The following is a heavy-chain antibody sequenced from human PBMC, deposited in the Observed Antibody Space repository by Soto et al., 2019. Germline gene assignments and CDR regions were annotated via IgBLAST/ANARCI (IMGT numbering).Heavy chain of an antibody. CDR3: ARDSHTVKAMESYNWFDP. Sequence: SVKFSCKASGGTFSSYAISWVRQAPGQGLEWMGGIIPIFGTANYAQKFQGRVTITADESTSTAYMELSSLRSEDTAVYYCARDSHTVKAMESYNWFDPWGQGTLVTVS. CDR1: GGTFSSYA. J-gene: IGHJ5*02. V-gene: IGHV1-69*13. CDR2: IIPIFGTA. D-gene: IGHD5-18*01.